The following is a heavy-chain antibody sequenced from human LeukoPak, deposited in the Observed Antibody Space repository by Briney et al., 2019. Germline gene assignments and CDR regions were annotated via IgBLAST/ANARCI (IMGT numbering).Heavy chain of an antibody. CDR1: GYSFTDYW. D-gene: IGHD6-19*01. CDR3: ARQEQWLVGDAFDI. CDR2: IYPSDSGT. Sequence: GESLKISCKTSGYSFTDYWIGWVRQMPGKGLEWMGFIYPSDSGTRYSPSFQGQVTISADKSISTAYLQWSSLKASDTAMYYCARQEQWLVGDAFDIWGQGTMVTVSS. V-gene: IGHV5-51*01. J-gene: IGHJ3*02.